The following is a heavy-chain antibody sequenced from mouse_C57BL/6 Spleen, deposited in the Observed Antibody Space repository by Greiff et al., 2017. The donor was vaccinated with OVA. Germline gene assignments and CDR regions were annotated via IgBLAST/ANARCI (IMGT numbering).Heavy chain of an antibody. Sequence: QVHVKQSGPELVKPGASVKISCKASGYAFSSSWMNWVKQRPGKGLEWIGRIYPGDGDTNYNGKFKGKATLTADKSSSTAYMQLSSLTSEDSAVYFCADYGSSYGWAYWGQGTLVTVSA. CDR2: IYPGDGDT. CDR1: GYAFSSSW. CDR3: ADYGSSYGWAY. J-gene: IGHJ3*01. D-gene: IGHD1-1*01. V-gene: IGHV1-82*01.